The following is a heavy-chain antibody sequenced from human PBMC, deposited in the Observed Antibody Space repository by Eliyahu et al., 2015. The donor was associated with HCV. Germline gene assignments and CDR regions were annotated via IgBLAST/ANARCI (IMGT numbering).Heavy chain of an antibody. CDR1: XETFSGYY. CDR3: ARRGTRGYSGYGFDY. Sequence: QVILQQWGAGLLKPSETLSLTCAVYXETFSGYYWTWIRQPPGKGLEWIGETNDRGTTNYNPSLKSRVTILVDASKNQFSLKLRSVTAADTAVYYCARRGTRGYSGYGFDYWGQGPLVTVFS. D-gene: IGHD5-12*01. CDR2: TNDRGTT. J-gene: IGHJ4*02. V-gene: IGHV4-34*01.